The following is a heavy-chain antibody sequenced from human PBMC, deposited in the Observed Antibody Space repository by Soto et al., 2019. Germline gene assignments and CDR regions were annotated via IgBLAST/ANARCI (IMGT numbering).Heavy chain of an antibody. CDR2: IYYSGST. Sequence: SETLSLTCTVSGGSISSSSYYWGWIRQPPGKGLEWIGSIYYSGSTYYNPSLKSRVTISVDTSKNQFSLKLSSVTAADTAVYYCAGASHYYYYYMDVWGKGTTVTVSS. J-gene: IGHJ6*03. CDR3: AGASHYYYYYMDV. V-gene: IGHV4-39*01. CDR1: GGSISSSSYY. D-gene: IGHD3-10*01.